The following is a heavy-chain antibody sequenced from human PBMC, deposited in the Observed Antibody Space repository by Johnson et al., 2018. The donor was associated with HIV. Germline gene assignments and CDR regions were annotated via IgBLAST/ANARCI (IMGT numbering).Heavy chain of an antibody. CDR1: GFTFSSYA. CDR2: ISGSGGST. CDR3: AKETIQLWSIDAFDI. D-gene: IGHD5-18*01. Sequence: EVQLVESGGVVAQIGGSLRLSCAASGFTFSSYAMSWVRQAPGKGLEWVSAISGSGGSTYYADSVKGRFTISRDNSKNTLYLQMNSLRAEDTAVYYCAKETIQLWSIDAFDIWGQGTMVTVSS. V-gene: IGHV3-23*04. J-gene: IGHJ3*02.